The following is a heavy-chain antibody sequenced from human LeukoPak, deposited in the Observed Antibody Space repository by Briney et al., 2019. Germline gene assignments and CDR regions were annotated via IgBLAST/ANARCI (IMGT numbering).Heavy chain of an antibody. V-gene: IGHV1-8*03. D-gene: IGHD3-3*01. CDR3: ARGPYYDFWSGSGYYYYYMDV. Sequence: VASVKVPCKASGYTFTSYDINWVRQATGQGLEWMGWVNPNSGNTGYAQKFQGRVTITRNTSISTAYMELSSLRSEDTAVYYCARGPYYDFWSGSGYYYYYMDVWGKGTTVTVSS. CDR2: VNPNSGNT. CDR1: GYTFTSYD. J-gene: IGHJ6*03.